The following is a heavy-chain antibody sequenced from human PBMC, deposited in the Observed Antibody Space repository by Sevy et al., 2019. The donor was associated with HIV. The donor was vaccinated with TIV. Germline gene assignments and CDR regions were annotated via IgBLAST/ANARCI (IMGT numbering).Heavy chain of an antibody. D-gene: IGHD6-6*01. CDR3: ARGDSSSSWPFDY. CDR1: GFTFSSYS. Sequence: GGSLRLSCADSGFTFSSYSMNWVRQAPGKGLEWVSSISSSSYIYYADSVKGRFTISRDNAKNSLYLQMNSLRAEDTAVYYCARGDSSSSWPFDYWGQGTLVTVS. J-gene: IGHJ4*02. CDR2: ISSSSYI. V-gene: IGHV3-21*01.